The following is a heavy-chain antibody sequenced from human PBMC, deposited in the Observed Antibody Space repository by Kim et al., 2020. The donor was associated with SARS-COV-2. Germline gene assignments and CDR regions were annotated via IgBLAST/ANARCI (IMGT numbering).Heavy chain of an antibody. CDR1: GYTFTSYD. Sequence: ASVKVSCKASGYTFTSYDINWVRQATGQGLEWMGWMNPNSGNTGYAQKFQGRVTMTRNTSISTAYMELSSLRSEDTAVYYCARGNCGGDCYSPHYYYGMDVWGQGTTVTVSS. CDR2: MNPNSGNT. D-gene: IGHD2-21*02. CDR3: ARGNCGGDCYSPHYYYGMDV. V-gene: IGHV1-8*01. J-gene: IGHJ6*02.